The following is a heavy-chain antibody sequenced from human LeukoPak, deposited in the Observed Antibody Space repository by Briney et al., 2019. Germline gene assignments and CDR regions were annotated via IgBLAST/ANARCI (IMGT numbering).Heavy chain of an antibody. J-gene: IGHJ4*02. Sequence: PGGSLRLSCAASGFTFSSYWVHWVRQAPGKGLVWVSRINTDGSSTSYADSVKGRFTISRDNAKNTLYLQMNSLRAEDTAVYYCTRAEFYRHDYWGQGTLVTVSS. CDR2: INTDGSST. V-gene: IGHV3-74*01. CDR3: TRAEFYRHDY. D-gene: IGHD2/OR15-2a*01. CDR1: GFTFSSYW.